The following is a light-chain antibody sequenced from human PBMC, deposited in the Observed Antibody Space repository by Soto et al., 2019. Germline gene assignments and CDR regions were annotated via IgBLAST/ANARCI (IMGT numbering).Light chain of an antibody. Sequence: DIQMTQSPSSLSASVGDRVTITCRASQSISTYLNWYQQKPGKAPKLLIYAASSLQSGVPSRFSGSGSGTDFTLTISSLQPEDIATYYCQQYDNLPPFTFGGGTKVDIK. CDR2: AAS. CDR1: QSISTY. V-gene: IGKV1-39*01. CDR3: QQYDNLPPFT. J-gene: IGKJ4*01.